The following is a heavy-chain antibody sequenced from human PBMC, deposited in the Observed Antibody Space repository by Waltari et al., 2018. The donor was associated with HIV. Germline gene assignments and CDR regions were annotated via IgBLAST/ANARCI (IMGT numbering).Heavy chain of an antibody. V-gene: IGHV3-53*01. CDR1: GFTVSSNY. D-gene: IGHD3-22*01. CDR3: ARATYYYDSSALGAFDI. CDR2: IYSGGSK. Sequence: EVQLVESGGGLIQPGGSLRLSCAASGFTVSSNYMSWVRKAPGKGLEWVSVIYSGGSKYYADSVKGRFTISRDNSKTTLYLQMNSLRAEDTAVYYCARATYYYDSSALGAFDIWGQGTMVTVSS. J-gene: IGHJ3*02.